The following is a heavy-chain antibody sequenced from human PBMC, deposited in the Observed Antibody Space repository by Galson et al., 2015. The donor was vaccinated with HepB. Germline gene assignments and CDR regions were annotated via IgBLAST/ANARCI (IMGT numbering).Heavy chain of an antibody. D-gene: IGHD6-25*01. CDR3: AAESYSSGCCKYDY. CDR1: GFTFSNSA. CDR2: MVVGGGNT. Sequence: SVKVSCKASGFTFSNSAVQWVRQARGQGLEWIGWMVVGGGNTNYAQHFQGRLTITRDMSTGTAYMEMTSLRSKDTAVYYCAAESYSSGCCKYDYWGQGTLVTVSS. V-gene: IGHV1-58*01. J-gene: IGHJ4*02.